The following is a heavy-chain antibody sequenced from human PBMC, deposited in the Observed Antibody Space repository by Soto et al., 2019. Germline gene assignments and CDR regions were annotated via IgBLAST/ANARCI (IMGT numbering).Heavy chain of an antibody. J-gene: IGHJ6*02. V-gene: IGHV1-18*04. CDR1: GYTLTSYY. D-gene: IGHD3-9*01. Sequence: ASVKVSCKASGYTLTSYYMRWVRQAPGQGLEWMGWISAYNGNTNYAQKLQGRVTMTTDTSTSTAYMELRSLRSDDTAVYYCSRDLSLTGHNYYYYGLDVWGQGTTVTVSS. CDR3: SRDLSLTGHNYYYYGLDV. CDR2: ISAYNGNT.